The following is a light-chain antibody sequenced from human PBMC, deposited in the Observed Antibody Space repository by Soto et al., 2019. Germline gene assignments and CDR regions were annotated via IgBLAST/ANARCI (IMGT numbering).Light chain of an antibody. CDR1: QSVSSN. Sequence: EIMITHSPAPPSLSPGERATLSFTASQSVSSNLAWYQQKPGQAPRLLIYGASTRATGIPARFSGSGSGTEFTLTISGLQSEDFAVYYCQQYNNWPRAFGQGTKV. V-gene: IGKV3-15*01. CDR2: GAS. CDR3: QQYNNWPRA. J-gene: IGKJ1*01.